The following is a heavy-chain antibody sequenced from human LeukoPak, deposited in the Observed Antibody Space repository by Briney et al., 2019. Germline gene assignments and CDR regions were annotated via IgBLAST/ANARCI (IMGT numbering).Heavy chain of an antibody. D-gene: IGHD2-15*01. V-gene: IGHV3-11*01. J-gene: IGHJ6*02. Sequence: GGSLRLSCAASGFTFRDYYMSWIRQAPGKGLEWVSYISSSGSTIYYADSVKGRFTISRDNAKNSLYLQMNSLRAEDTAVYYCARDSSGCNGGSCLPNRYYYYYYGMDVWGQGTTVTVSS. CDR1: GFTFRDYY. CDR2: ISSSGSTI. CDR3: ARDSSGCNGGSCLPNRYYYYYYGMDV.